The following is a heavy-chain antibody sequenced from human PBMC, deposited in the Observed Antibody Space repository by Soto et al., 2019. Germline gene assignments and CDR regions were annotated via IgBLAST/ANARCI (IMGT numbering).Heavy chain of an antibody. D-gene: IGHD1-1*01. V-gene: IGHV4-31*11. CDR3: AREETGTDAFDI. Sequence: QLQLQASGPGLVKPSQTLSLTCAVSDGSRRSATYYWSWIRQHPGQGLEWIGYFYHSGSTYYKPSLRSRVTISLDTSKNQFALNLRYVTDADTAIYYCAREETGTDAFDIWGQGTLVTFSS. CDR1: DGSRRSATYY. CDR2: FYHSGST. J-gene: IGHJ3*02.